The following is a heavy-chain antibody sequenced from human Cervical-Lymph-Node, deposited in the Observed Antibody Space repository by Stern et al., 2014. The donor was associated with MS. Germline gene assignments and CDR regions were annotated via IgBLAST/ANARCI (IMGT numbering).Heavy chain of an antibody. D-gene: IGHD2-21*02. J-gene: IGHJ6*02. CDR2: IHPGDSDT. V-gene: IGHV5-51*01. CDR3: ARDGAYCGIDCWDYHYYGLDV. CDR1: GYSFTTYW. Sequence: QLVQSGAEVKKPGESLKISCQGSGYSFTTYWIGWVRQMPGKGLEWMGIIHPGDSDTRYSPSFQGQVTLSVDKSINTAYLQWSSLKASDTAMYYCARDGAYCGIDCWDYHYYGLDVWGQGTMVTVSS.